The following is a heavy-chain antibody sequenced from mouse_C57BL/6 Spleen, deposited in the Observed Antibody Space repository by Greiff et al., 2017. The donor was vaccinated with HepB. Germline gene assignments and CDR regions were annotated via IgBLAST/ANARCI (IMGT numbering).Heavy chain of an antibody. CDR1: GYTFTSYW. Sequence: VKLQQPGAELVKPGASVKLSCKASGYTFTSYWMQWVKQRPGQGLEWIGEIDPSDSYTNYNQKFKGKATLTVDTSSSTAYMQLSSLTSEDSAVYYCARGGDYSNLFAYWGQGTLVTVSA. V-gene: IGHV1-50*01. CDR2: IDPSDSYT. D-gene: IGHD2-5*01. CDR3: ARGGDYSNLFAY. J-gene: IGHJ3*01.